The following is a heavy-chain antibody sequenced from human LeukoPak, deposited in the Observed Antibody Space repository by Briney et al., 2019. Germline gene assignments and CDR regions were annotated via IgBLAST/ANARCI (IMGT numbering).Heavy chain of an antibody. CDR1: GGSISSGSYY. Sequence: SETLSLTCTVSGGSISSGSYYWSWIRQPAGKGLEWIGRIYTSGSTNYNPSLKSRVTISVDTSKNQFSLKLSSVTAADTAVYYCARETGIVDYWGQGTLVTVSS. CDR2: IYTSGST. J-gene: IGHJ4*02. V-gene: IGHV4-61*02. CDR3: ARETGIVDY. D-gene: IGHD3-10*01.